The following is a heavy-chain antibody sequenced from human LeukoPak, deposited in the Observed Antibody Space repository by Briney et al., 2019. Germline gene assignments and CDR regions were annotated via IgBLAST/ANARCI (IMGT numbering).Heavy chain of an antibody. CDR1: GFTFSSYS. D-gene: IGHD2-21*02. Sequence: GGSLRLSCAASGFTFSSYSMNWVRQAPGKGLEWVSVISGSGDNTYYADSVKGRFTVSRDNSKNTLYVQMKSLRAEDTAVYYCAKDFVVVPGNVNYFDYWGQGTLVTVSS. V-gene: IGHV3-23*01. CDR3: AKDFVVVPGNVNYFDY. J-gene: IGHJ4*02. CDR2: ISGSGDNT.